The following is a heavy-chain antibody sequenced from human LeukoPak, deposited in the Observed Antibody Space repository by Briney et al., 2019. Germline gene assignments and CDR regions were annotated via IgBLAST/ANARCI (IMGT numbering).Heavy chain of an antibody. Sequence: PSETLSLTCAVYGGSFSGYYWSWIRQPPGKGLEWLGEINHSGSPNYNPSLKSRVTISIDTSKNQFSLKLSPMTAADTAVYYCARDLSDYYGSGSYRPIDAFDIWGQGTMVTVSS. CDR2: INHSGSP. CDR3: ARDLSDYYGSGSYRPIDAFDI. J-gene: IGHJ3*02. D-gene: IGHD3-10*01. V-gene: IGHV4-34*01. CDR1: GGSFSGYY.